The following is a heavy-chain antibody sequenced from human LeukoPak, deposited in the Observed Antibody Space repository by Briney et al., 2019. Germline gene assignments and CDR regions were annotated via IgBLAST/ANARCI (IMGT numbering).Heavy chain of an antibody. CDR3: ASLRYDSSGYYYWKDAFDI. J-gene: IGHJ3*02. D-gene: IGHD3-22*01. CDR1: GYSFTSYW. V-gene: IGHV5-51*01. CDR2: IYPGYSYT. Sequence: LGASLQISCKGSGYSFTSYWIGWVRQMPGTGLEWMGIIYPGYSYTRYSPCFQRPVTISADKPISTAYLQWSRLKAADSAMYYCASLRYDSSGYYYWKDAFDIWGQGTMVTVSS.